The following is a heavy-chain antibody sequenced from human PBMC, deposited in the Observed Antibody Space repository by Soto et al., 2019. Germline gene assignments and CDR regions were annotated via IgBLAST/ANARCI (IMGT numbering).Heavy chain of an antibody. V-gene: IGHV3-15*07. Sequence: GGSLRLSCAASGFTFSNAWMNWVRQAPGKGLEWVGRIKSKTDGGTTDYAAPVKGRFTISRDDSKNTLYLQMNSLKTEDRAVYYCTTEGKGRRAVAGTGGYYYYYGMDVWGQGTTVTVSS. CDR2: IKSKTDGGTT. CDR1: GFTFSNAW. J-gene: IGHJ6*02. D-gene: IGHD6-19*01. CDR3: TTEGKGRRAVAGTGGYYYYYGMDV.